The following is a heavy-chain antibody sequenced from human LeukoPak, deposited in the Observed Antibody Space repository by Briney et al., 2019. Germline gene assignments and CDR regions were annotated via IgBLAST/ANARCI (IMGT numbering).Heavy chain of an antibody. CDR2: INHSGRT. CDR1: GGSFSGYY. Sequence: SETLSLTCAVSGGSFSGYYWTWIRQPPGKGLEWIGEINHSGRTNYNPSLKSRVIMSVDTSKNQFSLKLSSVTAADTAVYYCARGRTTYDSTGYYIWGQGTLVTVSS. CDR3: ARGRTTYDSTGYYI. V-gene: IGHV4-34*01. D-gene: IGHD3-22*01. J-gene: IGHJ4*02.